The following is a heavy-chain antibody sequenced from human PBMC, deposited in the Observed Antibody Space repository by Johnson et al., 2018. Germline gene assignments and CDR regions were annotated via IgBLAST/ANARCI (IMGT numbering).Heavy chain of an antibody. V-gene: IGHV6-1*01. D-gene: IGHD1-26*01. CDR1: GDSLSSNSAA. CDR3: VRDGADGFHH. J-gene: IGHJ1*01. Sequence: QVQLVESGPGLVKPSQTLSLTCAISGDSLSSNSAAWNWIRQSPSRGLEWRGRTYYRSKLYIEYAVSVKSRIAINPDTSKNQFSLQLNSVTPEDRAVYYCVRDGADGFHHWGQGTLVTVSS. CDR2: TYYRSKLYI.